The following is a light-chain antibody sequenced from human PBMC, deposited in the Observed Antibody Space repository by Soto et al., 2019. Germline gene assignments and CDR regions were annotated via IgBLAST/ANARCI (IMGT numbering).Light chain of an antibody. Sequence: DIVLTHSPGPLSLSPGGRSTLSCRASQSVTNNYLAWYQQKPGQAPRLLMFGASTRATNIPARFSGSGSGTEFTLTISSPQSEDFAVYYCQQYFNWHTLTFGGGTKVDIK. CDR3: QQYFNWHTLT. CDR1: QSVTNN. J-gene: IGKJ4*01. CDR2: GAS. V-gene: IGKV3-15*01.